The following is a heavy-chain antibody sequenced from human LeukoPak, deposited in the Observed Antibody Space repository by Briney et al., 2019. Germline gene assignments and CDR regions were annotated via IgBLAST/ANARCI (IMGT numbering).Heavy chain of an antibody. D-gene: IGHD2-2*01. CDR2: ITLSSSSI. CDR1: GFNFNNYN. Sequence: QPGGSLRLSCAASGFNFNNYNMNWVRQAPGKGLEWVSYITLSSSSIYYADSVKGRFTISRDNAKNSLYLQMNSLRAEDTAVYYCARGTKDLVGITWYYYMDVWGKGTTVTVSS. J-gene: IGHJ6*03. V-gene: IGHV3-48*01. CDR3: ARGTKDLVGITWYYYMDV.